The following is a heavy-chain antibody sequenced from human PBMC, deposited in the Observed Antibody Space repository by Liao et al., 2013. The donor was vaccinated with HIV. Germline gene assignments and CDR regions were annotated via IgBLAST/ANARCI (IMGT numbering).Heavy chain of an antibody. D-gene: IGHD3-16*01. J-gene: IGHJ4*02. CDR3: ARDRGLGSFDY. Sequence: QVQLQESGPGLVKPSQTLSLTCTVSGDSISSDDYYWTWIRQPPGKGLEWIGYIYYSGSTSYNPSLRSRVTISVDTSKNQFSLKLGSVTAADTAVYYCARDRGLGSFDYWGQGTLVTVSS. CDR2: IYYSGST. V-gene: IGHV4-30-4*08. CDR1: GDSISSDDYY.